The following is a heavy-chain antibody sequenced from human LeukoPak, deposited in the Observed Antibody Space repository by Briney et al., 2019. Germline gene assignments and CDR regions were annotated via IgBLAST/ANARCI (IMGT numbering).Heavy chain of an antibody. D-gene: IGHD2-21*01. V-gene: IGHV3-23*01. CDR2: VRVNGRST. CDR1: GFTFSTYD. CDR3: AKPGEASNYYFDY. Sequence: PGGSLRLSCTASGFTFSTYDMSWVRQAPGKGLEWVSTVRVNGRSTYYADSVKGRFTISRDNSKNTLYLQMNSLRAEDTALYYCAKPGEASNYYFDYWGQGVLVTVSS. J-gene: IGHJ4*02.